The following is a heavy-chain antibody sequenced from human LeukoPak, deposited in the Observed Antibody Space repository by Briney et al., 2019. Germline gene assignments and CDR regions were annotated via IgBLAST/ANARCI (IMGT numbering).Heavy chain of an antibody. CDR3: ARDYTGYFP. CDR1: GFTFSSYA. CDR2: IKTDGSEK. D-gene: IGHD3-9*01. V-gene: IGHV3-7*03. Sequence: TGGSLRLSCAASGFTFSSYAMHWVRQAPGKGLEWVANIKTDGSEKYYVDSVKGRFTISRDNAKNSLYLQMNSLRAEDTAVYYCARDYTGYFPWGQGTLVIVSS. J-gene: IGHJ5*02.